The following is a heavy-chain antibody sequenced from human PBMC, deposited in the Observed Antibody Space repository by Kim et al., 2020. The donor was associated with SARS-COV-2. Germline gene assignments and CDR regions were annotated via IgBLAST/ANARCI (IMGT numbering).Heavy chain of an antibody. CDR2: ISYDGSNK. D-gene: IGHD3-22*01. CDR1: GFTFSSYG. J-gene: IGHJ3*02. CDR3: AKGGGIVVVIRPSDAFDI. V-gene: IGHV3-30*18. Sequence: GGSLRLSCAASGFTFSSYGMHWVRQAPGKGLEWVAVISYDGSNKYYADSVKGRFTISRDNSKNTLYLQMNSLRAEDTAVYYCAKGGGIVVVIRPSDAFDIWGQGTMVTVSS.